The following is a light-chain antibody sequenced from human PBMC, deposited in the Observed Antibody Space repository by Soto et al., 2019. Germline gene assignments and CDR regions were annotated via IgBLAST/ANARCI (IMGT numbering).Light chain of an antibody. Sequence: EIVMTQSPATLSVSPGERATLSCRASQNIDNKLVWYQQKPGQVPRLLIYDASTRATGIPARFSGSGSGTEFTLTISSLQSEDFAFYYCQQFHYWWTFGQGTKVVIK. V-gene: IGKV3-15*01. CDR3: QQFHYWWT. CDR2: DAS. CDR1: QNIDNK. J-gene: IGKJ1*01.